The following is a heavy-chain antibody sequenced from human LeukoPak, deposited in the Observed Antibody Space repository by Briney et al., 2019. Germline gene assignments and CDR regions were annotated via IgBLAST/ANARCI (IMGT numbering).Heavy chain of an antibody. Sequence: PSETLSLTCTVSSYSISSGYYWGWIRQPPGKGLEWIGNIYHSGNTYYNSSLKSRVTISVDTSKNQFSLRLTSVTAADTAVYYCAREVGGTDSILYYYYYMDVWGKGTTVTVSS. CDR1: SYSISSGYY. D-gene: IGHD1-1*01. J-gene: IGHJ6*03. V-gene: IGHV4-38-2*02. CDR2: IYHSGNT. CDR3: AREVGGTDSILYYYYYMDV.